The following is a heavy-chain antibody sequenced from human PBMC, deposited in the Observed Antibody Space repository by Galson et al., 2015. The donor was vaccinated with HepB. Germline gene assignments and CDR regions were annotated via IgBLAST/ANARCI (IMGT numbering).Heavy chain of an antibody. CDR3: ARAYRFGESDAFDI. J-gene: IGHJ3*02. CDR1: GFTFSSYS. CDR2: ISSSSSTI. V-gene: IGHV3-48*01. D-gene: IGHD3-10*01. Sequence: SLRLSCAASGFTFSSYSMNWVRQAPGKGLEWVSYISSSSSTIYYADSVKGRFTISRDNAKNSLYLQMNSLRAEDTAVYYCARAYRFGESDAFDIWGQGTMVTVSS.